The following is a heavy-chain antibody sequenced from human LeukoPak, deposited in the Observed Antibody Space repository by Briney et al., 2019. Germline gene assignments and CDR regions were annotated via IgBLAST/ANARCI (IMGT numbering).Heavy chain of an antibody. CDR3: ATSYDSSGCD. CDR1: GFIFSSFW. D-gene: IGHD3-22*01. J-gene: IGHJ4*02. CDR2: IKPDGSLQ. Sequence: GGSLRLSCTASGFIFSSFWMAWVCQAPGKGLEWVANIKPDGSLQFYGDSVKGRFTISRDNAKNSLYLQMNNLRAEDTALYYCATSYDSSGCDWGQGTLVTVSS. V-gene: IGHV3-7*01.